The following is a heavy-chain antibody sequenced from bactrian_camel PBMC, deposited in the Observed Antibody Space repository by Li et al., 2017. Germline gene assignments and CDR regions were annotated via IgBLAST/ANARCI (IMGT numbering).Heavy chain of an antibody. CDR3: KAIRAPPYTGCASATY. V-gene: IGHV3S53*01. J-gene: IGHJ4*01. Sequence: HVQLVESGGGSVQAGGSLRLVCAPSELFYYSICMAWMRQAPGKERDFVSSFDAVGRTQYADAVKGRFTISRDNAKNSMYLEMNSLTPEDTAMYYCKAIRAPPYTGCASATYWGQGTQVTVS. D-gene: IGHD3*01. CDR1: ELFYYSIC. CDR2: FDAVGRT.